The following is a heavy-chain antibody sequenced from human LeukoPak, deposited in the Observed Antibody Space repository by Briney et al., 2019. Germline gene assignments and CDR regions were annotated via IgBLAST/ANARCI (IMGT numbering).Heavy chain of an antibody. CDR1: GYTFTSCY. V-gene: IGHV1-46*01. D-gene: IGHD2-15*01. J-gene: IGHJ4*02. CDR3: ARGGTTSLY. Sequence: ASVKVSCKASGYTFTSCYMYWVRQAPGQGLEWMGVINPSGGSTSHAQKFQGRLTMTRETSTSTVYMELSSLRSEDTAVYYCARGGTTSLYWGQGTLVTVS. CDR2: INPSGGST.